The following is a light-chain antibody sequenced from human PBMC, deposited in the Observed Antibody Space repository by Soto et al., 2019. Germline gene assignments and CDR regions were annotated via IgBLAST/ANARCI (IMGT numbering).Light chain of an antibody. V-gene: IGLV2-8*01. J-gene: IGLJ2*01. CDR1: SSDVGGYNY. Sequence: QSALTQPPSASGSPEQSVTISCTGTSSDVGGYNYVSWYQQHPGKAPKLMIYEVTKRPSGVPDRFSGSRSGNTASLTVSGLQAEDEADYYCSSFAGSNTVAFGGGTKRTVL. CDR3: SSFAGSNTVA. CDR2: EVT.